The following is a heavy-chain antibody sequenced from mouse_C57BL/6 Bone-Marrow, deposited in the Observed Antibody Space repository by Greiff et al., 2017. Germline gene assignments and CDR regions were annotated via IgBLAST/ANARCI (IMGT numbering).Heavy chain of an antibody. V-gene: IGHV14-4*01. J-gene: IGHJ4*01. CDR3: TPIYFAMDY. D-gene: IGHD6-5*01. Sequence: VQLQQSGAELVRPGASVKLSCTASGFNIKDDYMHWVKQRPEQALEWIGWIDPENGDTEYASKFQGKATITADTSSNTAYLQLSSLTSEDTAVYYCTPIYFAMDYWGQGTSVTVSS. CDR1: GFNIKDDY. CDR2: IDPENGDT.